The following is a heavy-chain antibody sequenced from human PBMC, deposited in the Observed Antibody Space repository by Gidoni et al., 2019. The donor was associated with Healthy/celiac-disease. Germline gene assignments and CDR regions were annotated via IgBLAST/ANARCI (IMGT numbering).Heavy chain of an antibody. D-gene: IGHD3-3*01. Sequence: EVQLVESGGGLVQPGGSLRLSCAASGFTFSSYEMNWVRQAPGKGLEWVSYISSSGSTIYYADSVKGRFTISRDNAKNSLYLQMNSLRAEDTAVYYCARGEWLTPYYYYGMDVCGQGTTVTVSS. J-gene: IGHJ6*02. CDR3: ARGEWLTPYYYYGMDV. V-gene: IGHV3-48*03. CDR1: GFTFSSYE. CDR2: ISSSGSTI.